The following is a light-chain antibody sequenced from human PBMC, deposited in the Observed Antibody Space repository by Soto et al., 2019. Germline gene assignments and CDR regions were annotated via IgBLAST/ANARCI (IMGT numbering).Light chain of an antibody. CDR1: QSVSIY. CDR2: AAS. Sequence: DVQMTQSPSSLSASVGVRVTITCRASQSVSIYLNWYQQKPGKAPNLLISAASSLQNGVPSRFRNSGSVTDFTLTIGGLHPEYCATYSCRRRYSTPPGTGGQGTKVDIK. CDR3: RRRYSTPPGT. V-gene: IGKV1-39*01. J-gene: IGKJ1*01.